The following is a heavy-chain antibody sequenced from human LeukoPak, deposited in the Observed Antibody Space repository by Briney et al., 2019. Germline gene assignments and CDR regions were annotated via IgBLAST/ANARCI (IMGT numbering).Heavy chain of an antibody. V-gene: IGHV4-59*01. CDR2: IYYSGCT. CDR1: GGSISSYY. J-gene: IGHJ4*02. D-gene: IGHD3-22*01. CDR3: ARDDYYDSSGYYYGLVY. Sequence: PSGTLSLTCTVSGGSISSYYWSWIRQPPGKGLEWIGYIYYSGCTNYNPSLKSRVTISVDTSKNQFSLKLSSVTAADTAVYCCARDDYYDSSGYYYGLVYWGQGTLVTVSS.